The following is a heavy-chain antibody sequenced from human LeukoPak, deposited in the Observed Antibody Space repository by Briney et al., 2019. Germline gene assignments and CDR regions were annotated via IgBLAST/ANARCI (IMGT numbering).Heavy chain of an antibody. CDR2: MYTSGNT. V-gene: IGHV4-61*02. J-gene: IGHJ6*03. D-gene: IGHD3-10*01. CDR1: GGSISSGGYY. CDR3: ARVYDSGSQAYFYYMDV. Sequence: SETLSLTCTVSGGSISSGGYYWSWIRQPAGKGLEWIGRMYTSGNTNYNPSLKSRATISVDTSKNQFSLELSSVTAADTAVYYCARVYDSGSQAYFYYMDVWGKGTTVTISS.